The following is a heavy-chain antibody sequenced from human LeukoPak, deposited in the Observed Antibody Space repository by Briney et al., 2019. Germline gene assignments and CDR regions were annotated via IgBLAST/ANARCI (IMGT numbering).Heavy chain of an antibody. D-gene: IGHD3-9*01. Sequence: GGSLRLSCAASGFTFSSYAMSWVRQAPGKGLEWVSAISGSGGSTYYADSVKGRFTISRDNSKRALYLQMNSLTAEDTAVYYCVKDPYAILTGYRYYFDYWGQGTLVTVSS. V-gene: IGHV3-23*01. CDR3: VKDPYAILTGYRYYFDY. J-gene: IGHJ4*02. CDR1: GFTFSSYA. CDR2: ISGSGGST.